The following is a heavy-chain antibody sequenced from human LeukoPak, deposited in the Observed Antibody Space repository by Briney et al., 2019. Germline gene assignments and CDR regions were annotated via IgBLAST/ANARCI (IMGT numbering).Heavy chain of an antibody. V-gene: IGHV1-46*01. D-gene: IGHD2-21*01. CDR3: AKGLWSYYYGMDV. J-gene: IGHJ6*02. CDR2: INPSGGST. CDR1: GYTFTSYY. Sequence: ASVTVSCKASGYTFTSYYMHWVRQAPGQGLEWMGIINPSGGSTSYAQKFQGRVTMTRDTSTSTVYMELSSLRSEDTAVYYCAKGLWSYYYGMDVWGQGTTVTVSS.